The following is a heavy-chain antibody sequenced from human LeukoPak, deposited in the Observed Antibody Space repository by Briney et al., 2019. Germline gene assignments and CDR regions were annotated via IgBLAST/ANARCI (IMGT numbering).Heavy chain of an antibody. CDR2: INPNSGGT. D-gene: IGHD1-14*01. V-gene: IGHV1-2*02. CDR3: ARDQRYPAEYGMDV. J-gene: IGHJ6*02. Sequence: GASVKVSCKASGYTFTSYGISWVRQAPGQGLEWMGWINPNSGGTNYAQKFQGRVTMTRDTSISTAYMELSRLRSDDTAVYYCARDQRYPAEYGMDVWGQGTTVTVSS. CDR1: GYTFTSYG.